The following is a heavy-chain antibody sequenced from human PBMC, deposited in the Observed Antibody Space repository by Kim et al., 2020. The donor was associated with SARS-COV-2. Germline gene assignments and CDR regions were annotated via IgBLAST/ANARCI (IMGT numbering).Heavy chain of an antibody. CDR3: ARMFGGYFDY. D-gene: IGHD2-15*01. J-gene: IGHJ4*02. V-gene: IGHV4-38-2*02. CDR2: IYHSGST. Sequence: SETLSLTCTVSGYSISSGYYWGWIRQPPGKGLEWIGSIYHSGSTYYNPSLKSRVTISVDTSKNQFSLKLSSVTAADTAVYYCARMFGGYFDYWGQGTLVTVSS. CDR1: GYSISSGYY.